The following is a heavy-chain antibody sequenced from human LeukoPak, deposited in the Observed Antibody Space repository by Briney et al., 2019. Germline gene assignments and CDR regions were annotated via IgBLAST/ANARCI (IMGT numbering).Heavy chain of an antibody. Sequence: QSGGSLRLSCAASGLTFSSYSMNWVRQAPGKGLEWVSYISSSSSTIYYADSVKGRFTISRDNAKNSLYLQMNSLRAEDTAVYYCARGPPSKMGSSWFGLFDPWGQGTLVTVSS. D-gene: IGHD6-13*01. J-gene: IGHJ5*02. CDR3: ARGPPSKMGSSWFGLFDP. V-gene: IGHV3-48*04. CDR1: GLTFSSYS. CDR2: ISSSSSTI.